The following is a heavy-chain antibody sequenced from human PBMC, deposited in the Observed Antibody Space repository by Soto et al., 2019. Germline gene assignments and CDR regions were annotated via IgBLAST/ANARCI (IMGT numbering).Heavy chain of an antibody. D-gene: IGHD4-17*01. Sequence: ESGGGVVQPGRPLRLSCAASGFTFSSYAMHWVRQAPGKGLEWVAVISYDGSNKYYADSVKGRFTISRDNSKNTLYLQMNSLRAEDTAVYYCAREERGDYVNWFDPWGQGTLVTVSS. CDR3: AREERGDYVNWFDP. CDR1: GFTFSSYA. CDR2: ISYDGSNK. V-gene: IGHV3-30-3*01. J-gene: IGHJ5*02.